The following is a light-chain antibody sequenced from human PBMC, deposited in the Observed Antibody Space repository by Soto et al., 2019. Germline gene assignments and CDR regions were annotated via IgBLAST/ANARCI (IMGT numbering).Light chain of an antibody. J-gene: IGLJ2*01. CDR2: DVS. CDR3: SSYTSSSTLV. Sequence: QSVLTQPASVSGSPGQSSTISCTGTSSDVGGYNYVSWYQQHPGKAPKLMIYDVSNRPSGVSNRFSGSKSGNTASLTISGLHAEHEADYYCSSYTSSSTLVFGGGTKLTVL. V-gene: IGLV2-14*01. CDR1: SSDVGGYNY.